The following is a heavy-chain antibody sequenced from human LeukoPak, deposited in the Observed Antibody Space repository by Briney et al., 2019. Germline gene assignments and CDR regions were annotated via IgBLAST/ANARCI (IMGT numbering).Heavy chain of an antibody. V-gene: IGHV3-23*01. CDR3: AKRELLGMYYFDY. Sequence: GGSLRLSCAASGFSFSSYAMSWVRQAPGKGLEWVSAISGGGNTYYADSVKGRFTISRDNSKNTLYLQTNSLRAEDTAVYYCAKRELLGMYYFDYWGQGTLVTVSS. D-gene: IGHD1-26*01. CDR2: ISGGGNT. CDR1: GFSFSSYA. J-gene: IGHJ4*02.